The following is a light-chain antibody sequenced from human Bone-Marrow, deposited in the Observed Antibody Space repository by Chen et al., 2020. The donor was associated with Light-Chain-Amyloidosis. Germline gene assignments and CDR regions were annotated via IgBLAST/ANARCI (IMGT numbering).Light chain of an antibody. Sequence: QSALTQPASVSGSPGPSITISCTGTSSDVGCDNHVSWYQQHPDKAPNLMIDEVTNRPSWVTDRFSGSKSDNTASLTISGLQTEDEDDYFCSSYTITNTLVFGSGTRVTVL. J-gene: IGLJ1*01. V-gene: IGLV2-14*01. CDR3: SSYTITNTLV. CDR2: EVT. CDR1: SSDVGCDNH.